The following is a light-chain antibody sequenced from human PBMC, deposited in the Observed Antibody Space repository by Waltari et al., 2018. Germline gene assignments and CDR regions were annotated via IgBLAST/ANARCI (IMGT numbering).Light chain of an antibody. V-gene: IGKV1-39*01. CDR1: RRVSIY. CDR2: ATS. CDR3: QQTYDTPLT. Sequence: DIQMTQASSSLSASVGDSVNITCRASRRVSIYLNWYQPKPGKAPNLLIYATSALQTGVPSRFSGSGSGTDFTLTITNLQPEDFGIYYCQQTYDTPLTFGAGTKVQLK. J-gene: IGKJ4*01.